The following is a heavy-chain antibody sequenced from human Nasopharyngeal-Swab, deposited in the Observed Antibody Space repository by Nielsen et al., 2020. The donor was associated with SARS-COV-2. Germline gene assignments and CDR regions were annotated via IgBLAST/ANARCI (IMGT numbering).Heavy chain of an antibody. CDR3: AREGQQLVLGDMDV. V-gene: IGHV4-39*07. J-gene: IGHJ6*03. Sequence: SEALPLTCTVCGGSSSSRSYYWGWIRQTSGAGLEWIGSIYYSGSTCYNPSLKLRVTISVATSKNHLSLKLSSVTAADTAVYYCAREGQQLVLGDMDVWGKGTTVTVSS. CDR1: GGSSSSRSYY. D-gene: IGHD6-13*01. CDR2: IYYSGST.